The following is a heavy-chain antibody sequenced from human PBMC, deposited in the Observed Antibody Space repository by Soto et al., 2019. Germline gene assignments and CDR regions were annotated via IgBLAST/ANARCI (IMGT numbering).Heavy chain of an antibody. CDR1: GFTFSSYW. D-gene: IGHD2-8*01. Sequence: GGSLRLSCAASGFTFSSYWMSWVRQAPGKGLEWVTNIKQDGSEKYYVDSVKGRFTISRDNAKNSLYLQMNSLRAEDTAVYYCARDVGHKARYCTNGVCYTSAFDIWGQGTMVTVSS. J-gene: IGHJ3*02. V-gene: IGHV3-7*01. CDR2: IKQDGSEK. CDR3: ARDVGHKARYCTNGVCYTSAFDI.